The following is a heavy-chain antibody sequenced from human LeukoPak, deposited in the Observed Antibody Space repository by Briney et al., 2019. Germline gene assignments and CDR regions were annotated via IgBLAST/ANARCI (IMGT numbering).Heavy chain of an antibody. CDR2: ISAYNGNT. D-gene: IGHD3-22*01. J-gene: IGHJ4*02. V-gene: IGHV1-18*01. CDR3: ARDPGQEGYDSSGYSDY. CDR1: GYTFTSYG. Sequence: ASVTVSCKASGYTFTSYGISWVRQAPGQGLEWMGWISAYNGNTNYAQKLQGRVAITTDTSTSTAYMELRSLRSDDTAVYYCARDPGQEGYDSSGYSDYWGQGTLVTVSS.